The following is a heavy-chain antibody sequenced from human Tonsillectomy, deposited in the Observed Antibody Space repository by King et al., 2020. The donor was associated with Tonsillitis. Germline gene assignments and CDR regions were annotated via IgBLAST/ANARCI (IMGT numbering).Heavy chain of an antibody. CDR1: GGSISSSY. D-gene: IGHD3-16*02. Sequence: QLQESGPGLVKPLETLSLTCTVSGGSISSSYWSWIRQPPGRGLEWIGYFYHSGRTNYNPSLTSRVTISVDTSKNQFSLKLSSVTAADTAVYYCARVASGMITCGGAIVIGAFDIWGQGTMVTVSS. V-gene: IGHV4-59*01. CDR3: ARVASGMITCGGAIVIGAFDI. J-gene: IGHJ3*02. CDR2: FYHSGRT.